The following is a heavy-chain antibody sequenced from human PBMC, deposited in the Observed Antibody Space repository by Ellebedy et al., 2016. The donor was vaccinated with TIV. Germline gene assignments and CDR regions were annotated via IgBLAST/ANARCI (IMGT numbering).Heavy chain of an antibody. V-gene: IGHV1-46*01. D-gene: IGHD3-10*01. CDR3: ARSTVRGKYYFDY. CDR2: INPSGGST. J-gene: IGHJ4*02. Sequence: AASVKVSCKASGYTFTSYYMHWVRQAPGLGLEWMGIINPSGGSTSYAQKFQGRITVTRDTSTSTLYMELNSLRSEDTAVYYCARSTVRGKYYFDYWGQGTLVTVSS. CDR1: GYTFTSYY.